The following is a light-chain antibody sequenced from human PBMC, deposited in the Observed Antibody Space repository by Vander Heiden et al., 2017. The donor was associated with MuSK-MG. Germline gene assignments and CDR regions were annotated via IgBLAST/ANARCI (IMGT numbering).Light chain of an antibody. CDR1: QRISRY. J-gene: IGKJ5*01. Sequence: DIQLTQSPSSLSASVGDRVIITCRASQRISRYLNWYQQKPGKAPKLLIYEASSLQSGVPSRIGGSGSTDFTLTITSRQPDDFAAYYCQQTYSTTPITFGQGTRLEIK. CDR2: EAS. V-gene: IGKV1-39*01. CDR3: QQTYSTTPIT.